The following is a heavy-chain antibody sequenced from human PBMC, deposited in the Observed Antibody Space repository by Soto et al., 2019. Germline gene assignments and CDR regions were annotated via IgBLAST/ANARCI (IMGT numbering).Heavy chain of an antibody. CDR3: ARLNRLRNDAFDI. Sequence: QVQLQESGSGLVKPSETLSLTCAVSGGSISSDYYSWSWIRQPPGKDLEWIGYIYHGGSTYYNPSLRSRVTLSVDTSKNHVSLRLTSVTAADTAVYSCARLNRLRNDAFDIWGQGTLFAVSS. J-gene: IGHJ3*02. CDR1: GGSISSDYYS. CDR2: IYHGGST. V-gene: IGHV4-30-2*01. D-gene: IGHD3-16*01.